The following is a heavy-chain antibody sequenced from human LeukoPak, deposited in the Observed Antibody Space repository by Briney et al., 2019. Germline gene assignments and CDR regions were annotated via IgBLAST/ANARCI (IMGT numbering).Heavy chain of an antibody. CDR3: ARDYYYDSSGVPDDTFDV. V-gene: IGHV1-18*01. CDR1: GYSFTSYG. Sequence: ASVKVSCKSSGYSFTSYGISWVRQAPGQGLEWRGGFRVSDGDRNYAQKFQGRITLTTDTSTSTAYMELRSLRSDDTAVYYCARDYYYDSSGVPDDTFDVWGQGTMLTVSS. CDR2: FRVSDGDR. J-gene: IGHJ3*01. D-gene: IGHD3-22*01.